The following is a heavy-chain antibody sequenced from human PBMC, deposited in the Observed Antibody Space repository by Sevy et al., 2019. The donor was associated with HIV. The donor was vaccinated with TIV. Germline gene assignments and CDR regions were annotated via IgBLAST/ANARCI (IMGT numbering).Heavy chain of an antibody. Sequence: SETLSLTCTVYGGSFSAAYWTWIRQPPGKGLEWIGDINHSGRTNYNPSLKSRVTISPDTSKNQFYLRLTSVTAADTAVFYCARGYDAGPLIYWGHGTLVTVSS. J-gene: IGHJ4*01. CDR1: GGSFSAAY. V-gene: IGHV4-34*01. D-gene: IGHD3-22*01. CDR2: INHSGRT. CDR3: ARGYDAGPLIY.